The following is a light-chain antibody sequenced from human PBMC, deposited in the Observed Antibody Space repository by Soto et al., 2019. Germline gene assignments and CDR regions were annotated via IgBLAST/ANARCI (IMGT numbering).Light chain of an antibody. CDR2: GAS. V-gene: IGKV3-15*01. Sequence: EIVMTQSPATLYVSPGERATLSCRASQSVSSNLAWYQHRPGQAPRLLIYGASTRATNIPARFSGSGFGTDFTLTISTLQSEDFAVYYCQLYHFWPSMYTFGQGTKLEIK. CDR3: QLYHFWPSMYT. CDR1: QSVSSN. J-gene: IGKJ2*01.